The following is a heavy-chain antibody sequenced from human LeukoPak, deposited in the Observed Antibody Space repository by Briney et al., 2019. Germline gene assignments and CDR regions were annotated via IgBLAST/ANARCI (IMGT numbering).Heavy chain of an antibody. CDR1: GFPFSTYS. J-gene: IGHJ4*02. CDR3: ARDPRSAAGFDF. D-gene: IGHD6-13*01. V-gene: IGHV3-48*01. CDR2: ISSTSNTI. Sequence: PGGSLRLSCAASGFPFSTYSMNWIRQAPGKGLEWISYISSTSNTIYYADSVQDRFTISRDNAKNLLFLQMDNLRAEYTAVYFCARDPRSAAGFDFWGQGTLVTVSS.